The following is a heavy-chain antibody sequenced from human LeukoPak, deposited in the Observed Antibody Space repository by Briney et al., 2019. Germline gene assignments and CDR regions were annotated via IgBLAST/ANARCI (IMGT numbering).Heavy chain of an antibody. D-gene: IGHD6-6*01. CDR3: ARLPKYSRPLDY. J-gene: IGHJ4*02. CDR1: GYTFSSYD. Sequence: ASVKVSCRASGYTFSSYDINWVRQATGQGLEWMGWMNPNSGNTAYAQKFQGRVTMSRDTSISTAYMELSSLRSEDTAVYYCARLPKYSRPLDYWGQGTLVTVSS. V-gene: IGHV1-8*02. CDR2: MNPNSGNT.